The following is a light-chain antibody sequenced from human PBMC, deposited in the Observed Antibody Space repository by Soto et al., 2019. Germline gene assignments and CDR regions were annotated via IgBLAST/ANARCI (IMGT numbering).Light chain of an antibody. CDR3: QEYNSAPWA. CDR1: QGISNY. J-gene: IGKJ1*01. CDR2: AAS. V-gene: IGKV1-27*01. Sequence: DIQMTQSPSSLSASVGDRVTITCRASQGISNYVAWYQQRPGKVPTLLIYAASTLQSGVPSRFSGSGSWTDLTLTISSLQPEDVATFYGQEYNSAPWAFGQGAKVDIE.